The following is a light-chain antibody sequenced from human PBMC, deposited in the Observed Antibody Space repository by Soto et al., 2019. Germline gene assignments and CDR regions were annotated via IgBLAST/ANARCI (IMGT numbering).Light chain of an antibody. CDR2: VEGSGSF. CDR1: SGHSSYI. Sequence: QPALTQSSSASASLGSSVKLTCTLSSGHSSYIIAWHQQQPGKAPRYLMKVEGSGSFNKGSGVPDRFSGYRSGADRYLTISNLQFEDEADYYCETWDSNTWVFGGGTKVTVL. J-gene: IGLJ3*02. CDR3: ETWDSNTWV. V-gene: IGLV4-60*02.